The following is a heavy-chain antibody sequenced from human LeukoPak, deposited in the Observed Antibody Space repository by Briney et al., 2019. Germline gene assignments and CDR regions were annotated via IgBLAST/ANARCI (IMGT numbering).Heavy chain of an antibody. CDR2: IIPIFDTA. V-gene: IGHV1-69*13. J-gene: IGHJ4*02. D-gene: IGHD6-19*01. CDR3: ARVSSGWYRKDYFDY. CDR1: GGTFSSYA. Sequence: SVKVSCKASGGTFSSYAISWVRQAPGQGLEWMGGIIPIFDTANYAQKFQGRVTITADESTSTAYMELSSLRSEDTAVYYCARVSSGWYRKDYFDYWGQGTLVTVSS.